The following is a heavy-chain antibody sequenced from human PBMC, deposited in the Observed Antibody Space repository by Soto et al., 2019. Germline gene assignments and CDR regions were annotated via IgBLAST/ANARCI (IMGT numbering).Heavy chain of an antibody. V-gene: IGHV1-2*04. J-gene: IGHJ6*02. D-gene: IGHD5-18*01. Sequence: ASVKVSCKASGYTFTGYYMHWVRQAPGQGLEWMGWINPNSGGTNYAQKFQGWVTMTRDTSISTAYMELSRLRSDDTAVYYCARDREVDTAYYYYGMDVWRQRTTVTVSS. CDR2: INPNSGGT. CDR1: GYTFTGYY. CDR3: ARDREVDTAYYYYGMDV.